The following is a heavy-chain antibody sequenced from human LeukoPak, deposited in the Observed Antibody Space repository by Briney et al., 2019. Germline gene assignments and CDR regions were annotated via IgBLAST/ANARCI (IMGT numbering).Heavy chain of an antibody. CDR3: ARDLGPYDAFDI. Sequence: SETLSLTCTVSGGSISSYYWSWIRQPPGKGLEWIGYIYYSGSTNYNPSLKSRVTISVDTSKNQFSLKLNSVTAADTAVYYCARDLGPYDAFDIWGQGTMVTVSS. J-gene: IGHJ3*02. CDR2: IYYSGST. D-gene: IGHD7-27*01. CDR1: GGSISSYY. V-gene: IGHV4-59*01.